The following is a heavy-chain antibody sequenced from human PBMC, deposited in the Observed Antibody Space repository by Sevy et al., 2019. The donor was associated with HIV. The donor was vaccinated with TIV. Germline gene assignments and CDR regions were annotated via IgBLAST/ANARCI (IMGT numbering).Heavy chain of an antibody. CDR1: GGSFSGYY. CDR3: ARLYCSGGSCYLGWFDP. J-gene: IGHJ5*02. Sequence: SETLSLTCAVYGGSFSGYYWSWIRQPPGKGLEWIGEISHSGSTNYNPYLKSRVTISVDTSKNQFSLKLSSVTAADTAVYYCARLYCSGGSCYLGWFDPWGQGTLVTVSS. CDR2: ISHSGST. V-gene: IGHV4-34*01. D-gene: IGHD2-15*01.